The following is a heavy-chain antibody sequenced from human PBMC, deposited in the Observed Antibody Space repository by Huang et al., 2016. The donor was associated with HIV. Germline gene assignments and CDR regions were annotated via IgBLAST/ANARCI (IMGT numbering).Heavy chain of an antibody. CDR3: ARSEPSRYYFDY. Sequence: QVQLVESVGGVVQPGTSLRLFCAASGFTFSKYAMNWVRQAPGKGLEWVAVISNEGSTKYSADSVKGRFTISRDNSKNTVYLQMNSLRAEDTAVYYCARSEPSRYYFDYWGQGTLVTVSS. V-gene: IGHV3-30-3*01. CDR1: GFTFSKYA. J-gene: IGHJ4*02. CDR2: ISNEGSTK.